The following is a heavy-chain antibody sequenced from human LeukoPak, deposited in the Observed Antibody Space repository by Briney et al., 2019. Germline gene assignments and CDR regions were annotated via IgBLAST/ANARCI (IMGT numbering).Heavy chain of an antibody. CDR2: IRYDGSNK. Sequence: GGPLRLSCAASGFTFSSYGMHWVRQAPGKGLEWVAFIRYDGSNKYYADSVKGRFTISRDNSKNTLYLQMNSLRAEDTAVYYCAKGRVPAATNFDYWGQGTLVTVSS. CDR1: GFTFSSYG. V-gene: IGHV3-30*02. J-gene: IGHJ4*02. D-gene: IGHD2-2*01. CDR3: AKGRVPAATNFDY.